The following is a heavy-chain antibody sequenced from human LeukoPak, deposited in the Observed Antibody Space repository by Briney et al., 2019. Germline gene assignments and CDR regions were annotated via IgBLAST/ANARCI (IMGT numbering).Heavy chain of an antibody. V-gene: IGHV5-10-1*01. CDR1: GYSFTSYW. CDR3: ARHVVYCSGGSCTSGRFDI. J-gene: IGHJ3*02. Sequence: GESLKISCKGSGYSFTSYWISWVRQMPGKGLEWMGRIDPSDSYTNYSPSFQGHVTISADESISTAYLQWSSLKASDTAMYYCARHVVYCSGGSCTSGRFDIWGQGTMVTVSS. CDR2: IDPSDSYT. D-gene: IGHD2-15*01.